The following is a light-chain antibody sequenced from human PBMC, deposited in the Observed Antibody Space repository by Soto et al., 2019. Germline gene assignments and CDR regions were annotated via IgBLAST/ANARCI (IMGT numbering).Light chain of an antibody. J-gene: IGKJ1*01. CDR2: GAA. CDR3: QQYNDWPLL. V-gene: IGKV3-15*01. CDR1: QRINNK. Sequence: EVGMTQSPATLSASPGERVTLSCRASQRINNKLAWYQQKPGQAPRLLIYGAATRATGIPARFSGSASGTEFTLTISSLQSEDFAVYTCQQYNDWPLLFGQGTKVDIK.